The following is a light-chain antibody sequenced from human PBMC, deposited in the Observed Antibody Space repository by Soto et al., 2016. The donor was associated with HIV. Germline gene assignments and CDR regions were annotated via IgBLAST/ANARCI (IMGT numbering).Light chain of an antibody. V-gene: IGLV3-1*01. CDR1: KLGDKY. CDR3: QAWDSNTAV. Sequence: SYELTQPPSVSVSPGQTASIPCSGDKLGDKYARWYQHKPGQSPVLVIFQDNRRPSGIPERFSGANSGNTATLTISGTQPMDEADYFCQAWDSNTAVFGTGTRVTVL. CDR2: QDN. J-gene: IGLJ1*01.